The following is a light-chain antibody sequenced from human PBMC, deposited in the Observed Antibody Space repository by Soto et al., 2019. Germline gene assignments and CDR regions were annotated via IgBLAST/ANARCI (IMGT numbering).Light chain of an antibody. CDR1: SSYFGTYNL. J-gene: IGLJ1*01. V-gene: IGLV2-23*01. CDR2: EAT. CDR3: CSYAGSSTFV. Sequence: QSALTQPASVSGSPGQSITISCTGTSSYFGTYNLLSWYQHHPGKAPKLLIYEATKRPPGVSDRFSGSKSGYTDSLTISGLQAEDGADYYCCSYAGSSTFVFETGTKVTVL.